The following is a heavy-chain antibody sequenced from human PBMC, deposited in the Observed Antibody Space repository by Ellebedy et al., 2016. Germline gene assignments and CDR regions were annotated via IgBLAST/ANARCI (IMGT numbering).Heavy chain of an antibody. Sequence: GESLKISXAASGFTFSSYSMNWVRQAPGKGLEWVSSISSSSSYIYYADSVKGRFTISRDNAKNSLYLQMNSLRAEDTAVYYCARGVRGSKGQDVWGQGTTVTVSS. V-gene: IGHV3-21*01. CDR3: ARGVRGSKGQDV. CDR2: ISSSSSYI. J-gene: IGHJ6*02. CDR1: GFTFSSYS. D-gene: IGHD3-10*01.